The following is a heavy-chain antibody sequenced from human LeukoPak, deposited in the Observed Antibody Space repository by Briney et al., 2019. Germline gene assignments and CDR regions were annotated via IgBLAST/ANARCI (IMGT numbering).Heavy chain of an antibody. CDR3: ARGSRVVVPAAIRPYWFDP. Sequence: GGSLRLSCAASGFTFSSYAMHWVRQAPGKGLEYVSAISSNGGSTYYANSVKGRFTISRDNSKNTLYLRMGSLRAEDMAVYYCARGSRVVVPAAIRPYWFDPWGQGTLVTVSS. V-gene: IGHV3-64*01. D-gene: IGHD2-2*02. CDR1: GFTFSSYA. CDR2: ISSNGGST. J-gene: IGHJ5*02.